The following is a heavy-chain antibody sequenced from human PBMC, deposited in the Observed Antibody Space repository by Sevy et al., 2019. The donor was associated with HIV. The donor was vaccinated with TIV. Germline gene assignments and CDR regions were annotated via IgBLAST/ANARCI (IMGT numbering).Heavy chain of an antibody. V-gene: IGHV3-30*02. CDR2: IGFDGNDQ. D-gene: IGHD3-22*01. J-gene: IGHJ4*02. CDR1: GFIFSNYG. CDR3: AKDQGQYSSGHYYFDS. Sequence: GGSLRLSCAASGFIFSNYGMHWVRQAPGKGLEWVTFIGFDGNDQYYADSVKGRFTLSRDNFRSMVYLRMNSLRAEDTALYYCAKDQGQYSSGHYYFDSWGQGILVTVSS.